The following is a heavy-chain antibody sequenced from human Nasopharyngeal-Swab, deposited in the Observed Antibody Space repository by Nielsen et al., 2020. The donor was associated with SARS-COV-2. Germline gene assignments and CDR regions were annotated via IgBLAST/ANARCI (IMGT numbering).Heavy chain of an antibody. J-gene: IGHJ4*02. D-gene: IGHD3-10*01. V-gene: IGHV1-24*01. CDR2: FDPLDGEK. CDR3: AAQLWSFWFDF. Sequence: ASVKVSCKVSGYTLPEVAIHWVRQAPGKGSEWMGGFDPLDGEKIYAQEFEGRVTITVHSSTDTAYLELRSLRSDDTATYYCAAQLWSFWFDFWGQGTRVTVSS. CDR1: GYTLPEVA.